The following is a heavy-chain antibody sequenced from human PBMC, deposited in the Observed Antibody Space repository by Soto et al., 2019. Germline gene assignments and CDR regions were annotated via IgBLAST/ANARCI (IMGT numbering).Heavy chain of an antibody. J-gene: IGHJ6*03. CDR2: IYYSGST. V-gene: IGHV4-39*01. D-gene: IGHD4-17*01. CDR3: ARHGLGGDYVVYYYYYMDV. CDR1: GGSISSSSYY. Sequence: SETLSLTCTVSGGSISSSSYYWGWIRQPPGKGLEWIGSIYYSGSTYYNPSLKSRVTISVDTSKNQFSLKLSSVTAADTAVYYCARHGLGGDYVVYYYYYMDVWGKGTTVTVSS.